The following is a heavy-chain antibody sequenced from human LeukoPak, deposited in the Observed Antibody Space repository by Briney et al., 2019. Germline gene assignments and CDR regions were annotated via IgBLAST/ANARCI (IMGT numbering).Heavy chain of an antibody. CDR2: IYYSGST. D-gene: IGHD6-13*01. J-gene: IGHJ2*01. Sequence: SETLSLTCTVSGGSISSYYWSWIRQPPGKGLEWIGYIYYSGSTNYNPSLKSRVTISVDTSKNQFSLKLSSVTAADTAVYYCARVYYSSSYDYWYFDLWGRGTLSLSPQ. V-gene: IGHV4-59*01. CDR3: ARVYYSSSYDYWYFDL. CDR1: GGSISSYY.